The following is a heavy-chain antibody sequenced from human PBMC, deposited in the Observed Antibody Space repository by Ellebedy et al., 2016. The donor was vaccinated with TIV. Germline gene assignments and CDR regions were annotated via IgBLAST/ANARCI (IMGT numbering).Heavy chain of an antibody. J-gene: IGHJ4*02. CDR1: GFIFSNAW. CDR3: STRLGGSLGEL. CDR2: IKSKTDGGTT. Sequence: GGSLRLSXAASGFIFSNAWMSWVRQAPGKGLEWVGHIKSKTDGGTTDYAAPVKGRFTISRDDSKDTLYLQMNSLKTEDTALYYCSTRLGGSLGELWGQGTLVIVSS. D-gene: IGHD3-16*01. V-gene: IGHV3-15*01.